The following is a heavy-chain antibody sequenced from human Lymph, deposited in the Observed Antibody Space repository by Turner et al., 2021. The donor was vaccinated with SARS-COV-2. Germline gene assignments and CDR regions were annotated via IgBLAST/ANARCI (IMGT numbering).Heavy chain of an antibody. CDR1: GFTFSSYG. CDR2: ISGSCGST. Sequence: EVKLLESGGGLVQPGGSLRLSCAAAGFTFSSYGMSWVRQSQGKGLGGVSAISGSCGSTYYADSVKGRFTISRDNAKNTLYLQMNSLRAEDTAVYYCAKGVAGGWLQPNSFDYWGQGTLVTVSS. J-gene: IGHJ4*02. D-gene: IGHD5-12*01. V-gene: IGHV3-23*01. CDR3: AKGVAGGWLQPNSFDY.